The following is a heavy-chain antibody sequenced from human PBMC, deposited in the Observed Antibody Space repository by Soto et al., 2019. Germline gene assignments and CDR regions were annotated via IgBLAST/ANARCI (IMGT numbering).Heavy chain of an antibody. J-gene: IGHJ6*02. D-gene: IGHD1-26*01. CDR2: ISGSGGST. V-gene: IGHV3-23*01. Sequence: GGSLRLSCAASGFTFSSYAMSWVRQAPGKGLEWVSAISGSGGSTYYADSVKGRFTISRDNSKNTLYLQMNSLRAEDTAVYYCAGMVGSGSYYYYYYYGMDVWGQGTTVTVSS. CDR1: GFTFSSYA. CDR3: AGMVGSGSYYYYYYYGMDV.